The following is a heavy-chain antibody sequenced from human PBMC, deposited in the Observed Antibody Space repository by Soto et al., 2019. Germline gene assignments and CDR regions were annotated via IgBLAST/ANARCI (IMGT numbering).Heavy chain of an antibody. D-gene: IGHD4-4*01. V-gene: IGHV3-15*01. CDR1: GFTFSNAW. J-gene: IGHJ4*02. Sequence: GGSLRLSCAASGFTFSNAWMSWVRQAPGKGLEWVGHIKSKTDGGTTDYAAPVKGRFTISRDDSKNTLYLQMNSLKTEDTAVYYCTTDPPYSNYFDYWGQGTLVTVSS. CDR2: IKSKTDGGTT. CDR3: TTDPPYSNYFDY.